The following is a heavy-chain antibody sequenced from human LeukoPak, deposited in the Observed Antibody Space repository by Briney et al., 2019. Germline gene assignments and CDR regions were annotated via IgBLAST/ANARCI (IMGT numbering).Heavy chain of an antibody. CDR1: GYTFTGYY. CDR3: AKFLLRGFDY. CDR2: INPNSGDT. Sequence: GASVTVSCKASGYTFTGYYMHWVRQAPGQGLEWMGWINPNSGDTNYAQKFQGRVTMTKDTSISTAYMELSRLTSDDTAVYYCAKFLLRGFDYWGQGTLVTVSS. D-gene: IGHD3-16*01. J-gene: IGHJ4*02. V-gene: IGHV1-2*02.